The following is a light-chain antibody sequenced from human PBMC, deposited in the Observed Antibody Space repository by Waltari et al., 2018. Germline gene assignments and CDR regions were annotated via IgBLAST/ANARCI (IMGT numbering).Light chain of an antibody. J-gene: IGLJ2*01. V-gene: IGLV2-11*01. CDR1: SSDIGAYNF. Sequence: QSALTQPRSVSGSPGESVTITCTGTSSDIGAYNFVSWYQHHPGKGPKLLIYDVSGRPSGVPERVSGSKSGNTASLTISGLQAEDEADYFCSSYAGTYTLGLFGAGTTLTV. CDR3: SSYAGTYTLGL. CDR2: DVS.